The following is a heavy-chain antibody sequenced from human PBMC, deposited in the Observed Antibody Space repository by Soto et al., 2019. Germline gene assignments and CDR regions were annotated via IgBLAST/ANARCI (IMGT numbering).Heavy chain of an antibody. Sequence: GASVKVSCKASGYTFTSYYMHWVRQAPGQGLEWMGIINPSGGGTSYAQKFQGRVTMTRDTSTSTVYMELSSLRSEDTAVYYCARDFDTAMVSGGGAWDVWGQGTTVTVSS. CDR1: GYTFTSYY. CDR3: ARDFDTAMVSGGGAWDV. J-gene: IGHJ6*02. D-gene: IGHD5-18*01. CDR2: INPSGGGT. V-gene: IGHV1-46*01.